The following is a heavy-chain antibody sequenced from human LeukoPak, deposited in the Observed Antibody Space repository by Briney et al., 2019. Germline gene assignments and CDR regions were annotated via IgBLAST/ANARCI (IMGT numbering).Heavy chain of an antibody. D-gene: IGHD3-22*01. CDR1: GYTFTGYY. J-gene: IGHJ4*02. V-gene: IGHV1-2*02. CDR3: ARTLGYYYDSSGYYYDY. CDR2: MNPNSGGT. Sequence: GASVKVSCKASGYTFTGYYMHWVRQAPGQGLEWMGWMNPNSGGTNYAQKFQGRVTMTRDTSISTAYMELSRLRSDDTAVYYCARTLGYYYDSSGYYYDYWGQGTLVTVSS.